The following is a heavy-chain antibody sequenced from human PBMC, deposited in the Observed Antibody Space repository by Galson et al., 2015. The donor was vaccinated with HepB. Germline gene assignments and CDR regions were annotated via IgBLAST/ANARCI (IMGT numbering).Heavy chain of an antibody. CDR1: GFTFSGSA. Sequence: SLRLSCAASGFTFSGSAMHWVRQASGKGLEWVGRIRSKANSYATAYAASVKGRFTISRDDSKNTAYLQMNSLKTEDTAVYYCIAWPVPDYWGQGTLVTVSS. J-gene: IGHJ4*02. V-gene: IGHV3-73*01. D-gene: IGHD6-19*01. CDR2: IRSKANSYAT. CDR3: IAWPVPDY.